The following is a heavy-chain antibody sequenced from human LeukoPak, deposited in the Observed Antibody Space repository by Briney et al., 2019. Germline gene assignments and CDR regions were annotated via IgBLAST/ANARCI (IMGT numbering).Heavy chain of an antibody. Sequence: GGSLRLSCAASGFTFSSYEMNWVRQAPGKGLEWVSYISSSGSTIYYADSVKGRFTISRDNAKNSLYLQMNSLRAEDTAVYYCAKSTMIVVVIFDYWGQGTLVTVSS. CDR2: ISSSGSTI. CDR1: GFTFSSYE. V-gene: IGHV3-48*03. CDR3: AKSTMIVVVIFDY. D-gene: IGHD3-22*01. J-gene: IGHJ4*02.